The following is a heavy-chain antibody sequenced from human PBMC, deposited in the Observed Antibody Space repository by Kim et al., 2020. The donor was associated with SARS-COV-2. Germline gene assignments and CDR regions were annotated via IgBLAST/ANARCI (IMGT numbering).Heavy chain of an antibody. D-gene: IGHD5-12*01. J-gene: IGHJ4*02. CDR2: IGTAGDT. Sequence: GGSLRLSCAASGFTFSNYDMHWVRQPTGKGLEWVSGIGTAGDTYYEASVKGRFTIFRENVKNSLYLQMNSLTAGDTADYYCARHFKEYSGYQFYFDYWGQGALITVSS. CDR1: GFTFSNYD. V-gene: IGHV3-13*01. CDR3: ARHFKEYSGYQFYFDY.